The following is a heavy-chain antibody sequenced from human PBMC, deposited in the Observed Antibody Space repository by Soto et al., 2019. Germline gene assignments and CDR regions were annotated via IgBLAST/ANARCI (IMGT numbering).Heavy chain of an antibody. CDR2: IIPIFGTA. CDR1: GGTFSSYA. V-gene: IGHV1-69*12. CDR3: ARSPALIAVAGDYYYGMDV. D-gene: IGHD6-19*01. J-gene: IGHJ6*01. Sequence: QVQLVQSGAEVKKPGSSVKVSCKASGGTFSSYAISWVRQAPGQGLEWMGGIIPIFGTANYAQKFQGRVTITADESTGTAYMELSSLRSEDTAVYYCARSPALIAVAGDYYYGMDVWGQGTTVIVSS.